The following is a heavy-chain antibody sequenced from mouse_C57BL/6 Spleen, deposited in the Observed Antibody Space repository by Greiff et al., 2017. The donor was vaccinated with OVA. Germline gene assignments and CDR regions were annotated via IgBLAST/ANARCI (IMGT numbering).Heavy chain of an antibody. CDR1: GYTFTDYY. Sequence: VQLQPSGPELVKPGASVKISCKASGYTFTDYYMNWVKQSHGKSLEWIGDINPNNGGTSYNQKFKGKATLTVDKSSSTAYMELRSLTSEDSAVYYCARSPYYFDYWGQGTTLTVSS. CDR3: ARSPYYFDY. J-gene: IGHJ2*01. CDR2: INPNNGGT. V-gene: IGHV1-26*01.